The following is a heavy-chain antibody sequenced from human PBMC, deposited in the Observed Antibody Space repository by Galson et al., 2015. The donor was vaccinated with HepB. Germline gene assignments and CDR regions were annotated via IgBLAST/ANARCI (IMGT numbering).Heavy chain of an antibody. Sequence: QSGAEVKEPGESLKISCKGSGYSFTSYSIAWVRQMPGKGLEWRGIIYPGDSDTRYSPSFQGQVTISADKSISTAYLQWTSLKASDTAMYYCASGGNGGGRGGWGDYYMDVWGKGTTVTVSS. V-gene: IGHV5-51*01. D-gene: IGHD2-8*01. CDR2: IYPGDSDT. CDR3: ASGGNGGGRGGWGDYYMDV. J-gene: IGHJ6*03. CDR1: GYSFTSYS.